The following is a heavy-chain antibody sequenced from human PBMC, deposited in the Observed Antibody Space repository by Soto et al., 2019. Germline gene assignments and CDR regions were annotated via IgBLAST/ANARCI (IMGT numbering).Heavy chain of an antibody. D-gene: IGHD3-10*01. CDR1: GGAISNYF. CDR3: AGVGDGQDVPGRIKYFDH. CDR2: INYNGNT. J-gene: IGHJ4*02. Sequence: QVQLRESGPGLVKPSETLSLPCFVSGGAISNYFWCWIRQPHGKGPEWLGYINYNGNTNYNPSLKNQATMSIDTAKMGLYLKLRSVTASDTAVYFCAGVGDGQDVPGRIKYFDHWGQGTMVTVSS. V-gene: IGHV4-59*01.